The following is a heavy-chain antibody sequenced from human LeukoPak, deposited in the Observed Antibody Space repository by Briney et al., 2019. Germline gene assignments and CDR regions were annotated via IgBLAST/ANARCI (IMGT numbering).Heavy chain of an antibody. D-gene: IGHD3-10*01. J-gene: IGHJ6*02. CDR1: GFTFSSYA. CDR2: IIPIFGTA. V-gene: IGHV1-69*01. Sequence: PGGSLRLSCAASGFTFSSYAISWVRQAPGQGLEWMGGIIPIFGTANYAQKFQGRVTITADESTSTAYMELSSLRSEDTAVYYCARPSITMVRLYGMDVWGQGTTVTVSS. CDR3: ARPSITMVRLYGMDV.